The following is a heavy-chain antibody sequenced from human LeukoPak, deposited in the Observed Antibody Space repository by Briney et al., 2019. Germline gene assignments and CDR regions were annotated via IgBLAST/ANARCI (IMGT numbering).Heavy chain of an antibody. J-gene: IGHJ4*02. CDR1: GVTISIYA. V-gene: IGHV3-23*01. D-gene: IGHD5-24*01. CDR3: AQMQGYSFHY. Sequence: GASLRLSCAASGVTISIYAMSWVRQAPGMGLEWVSLITGSGGTTYYADAVKGRLTISRDNSKNTLFLQVNSLRAEDTALYYCAQMQGYSFHYWGQGTLVTVSS. CDR2: ITGSGGTT.